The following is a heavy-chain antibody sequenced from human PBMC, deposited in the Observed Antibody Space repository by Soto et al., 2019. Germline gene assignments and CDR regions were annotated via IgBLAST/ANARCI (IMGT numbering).Heavy chain of an antibody. CDR2: INPNSGGT. J-gene: IGHJ1*01. CDR1: GYTFTGYY. V-gene: IGHV1-2*04. Sequence: ASVKVSCKASGYTFTGYYMHWVRQAPGQGLEWMGWINPNSGGTNYAQKFQGWVTMTRDTSISTAYMELSRLRSDDTAVYYCARAGGGSGWSNEYFQHWGQGTLVTVSS. CDR3: ARAGGGSGWSNEYFQH. D-gene: IGHD6-19*01.